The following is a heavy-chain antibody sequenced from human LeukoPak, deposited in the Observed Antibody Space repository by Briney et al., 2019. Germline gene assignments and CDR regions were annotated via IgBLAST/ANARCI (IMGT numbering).Heavy chain of an antibody. J-gene: IGHJ4*02. CDR2: ISWNSGSI. CDR3: AKDTSIAVAGNGYFDY. CDR1: GFTFNDYA. D-gene: IGHD6-19*01. Sequence: GGSLRLSCAASGFTFNDYAMHWVRHAPGKGLEWVSGISWNSGSIGYADSVKGRFTISRDNAKNSLYLQMNSLRAEDTALYYCAKDTSIAVAGNGYFDYWGQGTLVTVSS. V-gene: IGHV3-9*01.